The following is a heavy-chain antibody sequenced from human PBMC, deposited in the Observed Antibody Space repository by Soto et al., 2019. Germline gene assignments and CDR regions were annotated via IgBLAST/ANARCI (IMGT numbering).Heavy chain of an antibody. J-gene: IGHJ4*02. Sequence: PSETLSLTCTVSGGSISSGGYYWSWIRQHPGKGLEWIGNIYNSGSTYYNPSLKSRVTISVDTSKNQFSLKLRSVTAADTAVYYCARMKFLEIGDSDYWGQGTLVTVSS. D-gene: IGHD3-3*01. CDR1: GGSISSGGYY. CDR3: ARMKFLEIGDSDY. V-gene: IGHV4-31*03. CDR2: IYNSGST.